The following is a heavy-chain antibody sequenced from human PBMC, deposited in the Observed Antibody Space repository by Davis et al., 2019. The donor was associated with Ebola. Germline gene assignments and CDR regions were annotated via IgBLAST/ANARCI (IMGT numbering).Heavy chain of an antibody. Sequence: GESLKISCAASGFTFSSYAMHWVRQAPGKGLEWVAVISYDGSNKYYADSVKGRFTISRDNSKNTLYLQMSSLRAEDTAIYYCAKGIGATCYSGLDCWGQGTLVTVSS. V-gene: IGHV3-30*04. CDR1: GFTFSSYA. J-gene: IGHJ4*02. CDR3: AKGIGATCYSGLDC. CDR2: ISYDGSNK. D-gene: IGHD2-15*01.